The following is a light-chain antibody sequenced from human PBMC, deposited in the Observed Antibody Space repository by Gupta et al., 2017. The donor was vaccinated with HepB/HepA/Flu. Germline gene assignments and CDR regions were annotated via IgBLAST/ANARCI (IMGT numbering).Light chain of an antibody. J-gene: IGKJ1*01. V-gene: IGKV1-5*03. CDR3: QQDRSYSPT. Sequence: TQMTPSPSPLSASVGDRVTITRRASQSISDWLAWYQQKPGQAPKVLIYEASSLERGDTPRFSGSGSGTEFTLTISSLQPDDFATYYCQQDRSYSPTFGQGTKVEIK. CDR1: QSISDW. CDR2: EAS.